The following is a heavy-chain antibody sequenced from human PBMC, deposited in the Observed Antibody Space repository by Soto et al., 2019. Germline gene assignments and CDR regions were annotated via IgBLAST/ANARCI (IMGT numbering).Heavy chain of an antibody. CDR2: IYYSGST. CDR3: ARPKGSGPTDAFDI. CDR1: GGSISSYY. V-gene: IGHV4-59*08. J-gene: IGHJ3*02. D-gene: IGHD6-19*01. Sequence: SETLSLTCTVSGGSISSYYWSWIRQPPGKGLEWVGYIYYSGSTNYNPSLKSRVTISVDTSKNQCSLKLSSGTAADTAVYYCARPKGSGPTDAFDIWGQGTMVTVSS.